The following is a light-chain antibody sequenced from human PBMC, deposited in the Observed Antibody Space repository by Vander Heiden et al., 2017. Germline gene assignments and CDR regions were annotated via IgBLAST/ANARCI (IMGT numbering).Light chain of an antibody. CDR2: SNN. CDR1: SSNIGSNT. V-gene: IGLV1-44*01. Sequence: QSVLTQPPSASGTPGQRATISCSGSSSNIGSNTVNWSQQLPGTAPKLLIYSNNQRPSGVPDRFSGSKSGTSASLAISGLQSEDEADYYCAAWDDSLNGPVFGGGTKLTVL. CDR3: AAWDDSLNGPV. J-gene: IGLJ2*01.